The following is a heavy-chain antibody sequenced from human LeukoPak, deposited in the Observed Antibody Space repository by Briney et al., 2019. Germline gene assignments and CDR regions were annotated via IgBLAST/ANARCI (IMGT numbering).Heavy chain of an antibody. Sequence: PSETLSLTCTVSGGFISSSNYYWGWIRQPPGKGLEWIGGIYYSGSTNYNPSLKRRVTISVDTSKNHFSLKLSSVTAADTAVYYWARLLGSSWSPGFDLWGRGTLVTVSS. D-gene: IGHD6-6*01. V-gene: IGHV4-39*02. CDR1: GGFISSSNYY. CDR2: IYYSGST. J-gene: IGHJ2*01. CDR3: ARLLGSSWSPGFDL.